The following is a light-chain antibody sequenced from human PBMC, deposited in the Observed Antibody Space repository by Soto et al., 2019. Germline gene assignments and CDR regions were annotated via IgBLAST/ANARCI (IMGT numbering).Light chain of an antibody. CDR1: QGISNY. V-gene: IGKV1-27*01. Sequence: DIQMTQSPSSLSASVGDRVTITCRASQGISNYLAWYQQKPGKVPKVLIYAASTLHSGFPSRFSAIESGTEFTSPVSSLQPEDVETNYYQKYDRAPLTFGGATKVEIK. CDR3: QKYDRAPLT. CDR2: AAS. J-gene: IGKJ4*01.